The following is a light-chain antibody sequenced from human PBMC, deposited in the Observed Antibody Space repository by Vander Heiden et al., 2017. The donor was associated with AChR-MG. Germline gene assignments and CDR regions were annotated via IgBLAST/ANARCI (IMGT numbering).Light chain of an antibody. Sequence: DIQMTQSPSSLSASVGDRVTITCRASQGISNYVAWYQQKRGKVPKLLIYAASTLQSGVPSRFSGSGSGTDFTLTISSLQPEDVATYYCQKYNSAPFFGQGTKLEIK. CDR3: QKYNSAPF. CDR2: AAS. V-gene: IGKV1-27*01. CDR1: QGISNY. J-gene: IGKJ2*01.